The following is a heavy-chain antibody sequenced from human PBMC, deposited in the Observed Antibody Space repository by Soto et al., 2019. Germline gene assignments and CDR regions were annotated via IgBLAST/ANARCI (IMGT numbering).Heavy chain of an antibody. Sequence: TGRPLRLSCAAAGCTFISYGRHWVRKNTGKGLEWVAVIWYDGSNKYYADSVKGRFTISRDNSKNTLYLKMNSLRAEDTAVYYCAREPWRNDDAGEYEQNYYYYGMDVWGQGTTVTVSS. CDR3: AREPWRNDDAGEYEQNYYYYGMDV. CDR2: IWYDGSNK. J-gene: IGHJ6*02. CDR1: GCTFISYG. D-gene: IGHD1-1*01. V-gene: IGHV3-33*01.